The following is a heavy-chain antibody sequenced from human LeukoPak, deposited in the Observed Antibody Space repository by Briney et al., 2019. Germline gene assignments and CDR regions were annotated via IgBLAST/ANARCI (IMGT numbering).Heavy chain of an antibody. CDR1: GFTFSSYA. CDR3: ASRRGHSYGNDWYFDL. J-gene: IGHJ2*01. Sequence: GGSLRLSCAASGFTFSSYAMHWVRQAPGKGLEWVAVISYDGSNKYYADSVKGRFTISRDNSKNTLYLQMNSLRAEDTAVYYCASRRGHSYGNDWYFDLWGRGTLVTVSS. CDR2: ISYDGSNK. V-gene: IGHV3-30-3*01. D-gene: IGHD5-18*01.